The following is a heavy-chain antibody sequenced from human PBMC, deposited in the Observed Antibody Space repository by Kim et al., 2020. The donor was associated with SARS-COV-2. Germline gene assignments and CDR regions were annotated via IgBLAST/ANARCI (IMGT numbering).Heavy chain of an antibody. D-gene: IGHD3-22*01. Sequence: TYYADSVKGRFNISRDNSKNSLFLQMNSLRTEDTALYFCSKGDSSGYPDFWGQGTLVTVSS. V-gene: IGHV3-43*01. CDR3: SKGDSSGYPDF. J-gene: IGHJ4*02. CDR2: T.